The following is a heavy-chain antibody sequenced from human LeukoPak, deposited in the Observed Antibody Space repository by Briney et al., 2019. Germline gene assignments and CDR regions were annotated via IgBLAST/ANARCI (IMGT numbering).Heavy chain of an antibody. CDR2: ISYDGSNK. Sequence: GGSLRLSCAASGFTFSSYGMHWVRQAPGKGLEWAAVISYDGSNKYYADSVKGRFTISRDNSKNTLYLQMNSLRAEDTAVYYCAKVAGYSYVGVYYFDYWGQGTLVTVSS. CDR3: AKVAGYSYVGVYYFDY. D-gene: IGHD5-18*01. V-gene: IGHV3-30*18. J-gene: IGHJ4*02. CDR1: GFTFSSYG.